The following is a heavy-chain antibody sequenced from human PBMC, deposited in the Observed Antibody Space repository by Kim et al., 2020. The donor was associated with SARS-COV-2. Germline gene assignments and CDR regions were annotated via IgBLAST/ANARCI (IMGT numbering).Heavy chain of an antibody. CDR1: RYTFTSYT. V-gene: IGHV1-3*04. J-gene: IGHJ4*01. CDR3: ARDGTTRNGGYYFDY. D-gene: IGHD1-1*01. Sequence: ASVKVSCKASRYTFTSYTMHWVRQAPGQGLEWMGWINIGQGNTKSLQKFQGRVTITRDTSASTAFMELSSLTSEDTAIYYCARDGTTRNGGYYFDYWGQGALVTVSS. CDR2: INIGQGNT.